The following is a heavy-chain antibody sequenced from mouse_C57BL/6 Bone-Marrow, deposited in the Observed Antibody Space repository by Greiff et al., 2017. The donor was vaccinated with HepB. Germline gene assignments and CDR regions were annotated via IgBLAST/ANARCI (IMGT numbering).Heavy chain of an antibody. J-gene: IGHJ3*01. CDR3: ARMDMDAWFAY. CDR2: INPSSGYT. CDR1: GYTFTSYT. D-gene: IGHD1-1*02. V-gene: IGHV1-4*01. Sequence: VKLQESGAELARPGASVKMSCKASGYTFTSYTMHWVKQRPGQGLEWIGYINPSSGYTKYNQKFKDKATLTADKSSSTAYMQLSSLTSEDSAVYYCARMDMDAWFAYWGQGTLVTVSA.